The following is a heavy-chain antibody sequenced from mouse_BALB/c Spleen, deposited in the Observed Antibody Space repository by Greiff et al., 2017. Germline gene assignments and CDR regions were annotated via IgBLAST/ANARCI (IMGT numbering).Heavy chain of an antibody. Sequence: VQLQQSGPELVKPGASVRISCKASGYTFTSYYIHWVKQRPGQGLEWIGWIYPGNVNTKYNEKFKGKATLTADKSSSTAYMQLSSLTSEDSAVYFWARSLLRLRDYAMDYWGQGTSVTVSS. CDR1: GYTFTSYY. CDR3: ARSLLRLRDYAMDY. V-gene: IGHV1S56*01. D-gene: IGHD1-2*01. J-gene: IGHJ4*01. CDR2: IYPGNVNT.